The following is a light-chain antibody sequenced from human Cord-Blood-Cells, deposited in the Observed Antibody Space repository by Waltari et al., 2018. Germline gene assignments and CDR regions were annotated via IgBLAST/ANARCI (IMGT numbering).Light chain of an antibody. Sequence: QSALTQPASVSGSPGQSITISCTGTSSDVGGYNYVSWYQQHPGKAPKLMIYDVSNRPSGVSNRFSGSKSGNTASLTISGLQAEDEADYYCSSYTSSPRYVFGTGTMVTVL. CDR3: SSYTSSPRYV. J-gene: IGLJ1*01. V-gene: IGLV2-14*03. CDR2: DVS. CDR1: SSDVGGYNY.